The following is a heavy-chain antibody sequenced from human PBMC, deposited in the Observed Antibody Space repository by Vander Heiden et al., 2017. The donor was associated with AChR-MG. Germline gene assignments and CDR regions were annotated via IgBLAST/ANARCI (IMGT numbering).Heavy chain of an antibody. CDR3: ARSAVAAIFAANEYGMDV. CDR2: IVPIFGTA. D-gene: IGHD2-15*01. J-gene: IGHJ6*02. V-gene: IGHV1-69*06. Sequence: QVQLVQSGAEVKKPGSSVKVSCKASGGTFRSYAISWVRQPPGQVLEWMGVIVPIFGTANSAQKFHGRVTITADKSTSTAYMELSSLRAEDTAVYYCARSAVAAIFAANEYGMDVWGQGTTVTVSS. CDR1: GGTFRSYA.